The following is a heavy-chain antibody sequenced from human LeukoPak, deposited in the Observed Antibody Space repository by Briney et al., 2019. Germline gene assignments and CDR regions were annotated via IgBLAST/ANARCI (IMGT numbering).Heavy chain of an antibody. CDR1: GGSISSYC. D-gene: IGHD5-24*01. V-gene: IGHV4-4*07. CDR3: ARNRDGYNSFDY. CDR2: ICNSGSS. Sequence: SETLSLTCTVSGGSISSYCWSWIRQSAGKGLEWIGRICNSGSSTDNPSLKSRITMSLDASNNQFSLKLISVTAADTAVYYCARNRDGYNSFDYWGQGTLVTVSS. J-gene: IGHJ4*02.